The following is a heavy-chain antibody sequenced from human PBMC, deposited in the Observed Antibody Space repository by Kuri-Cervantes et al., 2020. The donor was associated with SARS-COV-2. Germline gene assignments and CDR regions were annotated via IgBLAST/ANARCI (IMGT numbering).Heavy chain of an antibody. J-gene: IGHJ4*02. CDR3: AKEGYDFWCGGTRAPLDY. CDR1: GFTFSSYA. CDR2: ISGSGGSN. Sequence: GESLKISCAASGFTFSSYAMSWVRQAPGKGLEWVSAISGSGGSNYYADTVKGRFTISRDNSKNTLYLQMNSLRAEDTAVYYCAKEGYDFWCGGTRAPLDYWGQGTLVTVSS. V-gene: IGHV3-23*01. D-gene: IGHD3-3*01.